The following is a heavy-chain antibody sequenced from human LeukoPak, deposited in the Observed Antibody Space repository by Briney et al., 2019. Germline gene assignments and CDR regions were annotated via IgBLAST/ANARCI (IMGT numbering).Heavy chain of an antibody. J-gene: IGHJ4*02. Sequence: GGSLRLSCVASGFTFSSYAMSWVRQAPGKGLEWVSATSEGGSSTYYADSVKGRFTISRDNSKNTLYLQMNSLRTEDTAVYYCAKSDYFDCWGQGILVTVSS. CDR2: TSEGGSST. CDR1: GFTFSSYA. V-gene: IGHV3-23*01. CDR3: AKSDYFDC.